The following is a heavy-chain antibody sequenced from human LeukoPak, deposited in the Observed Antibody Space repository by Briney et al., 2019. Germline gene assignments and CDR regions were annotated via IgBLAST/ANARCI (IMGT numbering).Heavy chain of an antibody. Sequence: SETLSLTSTVSGGSISSGSYYWSWIRQPAGKGLEWIGRIYTSGSTNYNPSLKSRVTISVDTSKNQFSLKLSSVTAADTAVYYCARDSDHNFWSGYYLDYWGQGTLVTVSS. CDR2: IYTSGST. CDR1: GGSISSGSYY. V-gene: IGHV4-61*02. D-gene: IGHD3-3*01. J-gene: IGHJ4*02. CDR3: ARDSDHNFWSGYYLDY.